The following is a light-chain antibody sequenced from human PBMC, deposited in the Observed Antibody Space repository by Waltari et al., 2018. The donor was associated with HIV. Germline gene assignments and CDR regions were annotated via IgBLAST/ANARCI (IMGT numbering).Light chain of an antibody. Sequence: DIVMTQSPAILSVSPGERVTLSCRASQGVGSNLAWYQQKVGQAPRLLIYGAATRAAEIPGRFSGSGSGTDFTLTIDSLQSEDFATYYCQQYNIRPRGNTFGQGTKLQIK. J-gene: IGKJ2*01. CDR2: GAA. CDR3: QQYNIRPRGNT. V-gene: IGKV3-15*01. CDR1: QGVGSN.